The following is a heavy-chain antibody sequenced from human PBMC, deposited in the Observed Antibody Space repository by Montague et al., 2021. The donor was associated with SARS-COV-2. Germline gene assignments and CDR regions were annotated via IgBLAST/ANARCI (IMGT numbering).Heavy chain of an antibody. CDR2: INHSGST. D-gene: IGHD2-2*01. V-gene: IGHV4-34*01. CDR3: TREGYQVLWSDYYYYGMDV. Sequence: SETLSLTCAVYGGSFSGYYWSRIRQPPGKGLEWIGEINHSGSTNXXPSLKSRVTISVDTSKNQFSLKLSSVTAADTAVYYCTREGYQVLWSDYYYYGMDVWGQGTTVTVSS. J-gene: IGHJ6*02. CDR1: GGSFSGYY.